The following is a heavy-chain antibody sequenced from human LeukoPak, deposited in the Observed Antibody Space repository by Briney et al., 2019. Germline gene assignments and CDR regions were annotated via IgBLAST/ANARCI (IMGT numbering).Heavy chain of an antibody. J-gene: IGHJ4*02. CDR1: GFGVHTFA. CDR2: ITKYDGRV. CDR3: AKDHSADGWPTFEY. Sequence: GGPLRLSCAVSGFGVHTFAMSWVRQAPGKGLEWLSSITKYDGRVYYADSVRGRFTISRDSSQNELYLQMNSLRADDSAIYYCAKDHSADGWPTFEYWGRGTLVTVSS. V-gene: IGHV3-23*01. D-gene: IGHD5-24*01.